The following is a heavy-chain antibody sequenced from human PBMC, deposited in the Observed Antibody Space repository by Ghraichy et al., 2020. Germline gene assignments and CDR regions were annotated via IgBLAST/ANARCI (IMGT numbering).Heavy chain of an antibody. Sequence: SQTLSLTCTVSGGSIRSSAYYWGWIRQFQGKGLEWIGSIYYIGNTYYNPSLKSRITISLDTSSNQFSLNLTSVTAADTAVYYCTRGRRREYYQYELDVWGQGTTVTVSS. CDR1: GGSIRSSAYY. J-gene: IGHJ6*02. V-gene: IGHV4-39*01. CDR3: TRGRRREYYQYELDV. CDR2: IYYIGNT. D-gene: IGHD2/OR15-2a*01.